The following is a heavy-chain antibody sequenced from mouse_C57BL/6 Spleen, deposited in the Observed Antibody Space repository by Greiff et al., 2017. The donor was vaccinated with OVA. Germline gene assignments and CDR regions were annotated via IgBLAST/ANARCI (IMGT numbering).Heavy chain of an antibody. Sequence: EVKLLESGPGLVKPSQSLSLTCSVTGYSITSGYYWNWIRQFPGNKLEWMGYISYDGSNNYNPSLKNRISITRDTSKNQFFLKLNSVTTEDTATYYCARDRIYYGSSPCWYFDVWGTGTPVTVSS. CDR2: ISYDGSN. CDR1: GYSITSGYY. CDR3: ARDRIYYGSSPCWYFDV. D-gene: IGHD1-1*01. J-gene: IGHJ1*03. V-gene: IGHV3-6*01.